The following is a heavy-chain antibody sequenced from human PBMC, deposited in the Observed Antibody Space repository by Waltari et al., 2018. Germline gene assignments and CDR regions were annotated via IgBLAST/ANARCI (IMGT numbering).Heavy chain of an antibody. CDR3: ARLVRYGDAGIDL. J-gene: IGHJ5*02. CDR1: LGSISSSSDY. D-gene: IGHD5-18*01. Sequence: QLQLQESGPGLVKPSETLSLTCTVSLGSISSSSDYWGWIRQPPGKGLEWIGNIYYTGNTYYNPSLKSRVTISVDTSRNQFSLKMRSLTAADSAVYYCARLVRYGDAGIDLWGQGTLVSVSS. CDR2: IYYTGNT. V-gene: IGHV4-39*01.